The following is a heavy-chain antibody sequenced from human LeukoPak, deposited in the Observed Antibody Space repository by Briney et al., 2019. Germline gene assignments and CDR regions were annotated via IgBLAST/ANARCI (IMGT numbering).Heavy chain of an antibody. J-gene: IGHJ1*01. CDR1: GGSISSYY. D-gene: IGHD5-18*01. CDR3: ATGGSSGYTYG. Sequence: SETLSLTCTVSGGSISSYYWNWIRQPPGKGLEWIGFRYYSGSTNYNPSLKSRVFFSVDTSKNQFSLKLTSVTAADTAVYYCATGGSSGYTYGWGQGTLVTVSS. V-gene: IGHV4-59*01. CDR2: RYYSGST.